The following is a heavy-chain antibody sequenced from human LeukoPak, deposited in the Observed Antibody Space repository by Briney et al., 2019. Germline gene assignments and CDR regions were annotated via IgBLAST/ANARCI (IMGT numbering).Heavy chain of an antibody. V-gene: IGHV3-23*01. CDR3: AKGPEYGWGSQDYYYYGMDV. Sequence: GGSLRLSCAASGFTFSSYAMSWFRQAPGKGLEWVSAIIVSGGSTYYADSVKGRFTISRDNSKNTLYLQMNSLRAEDKAVYYCAKGPEYGWGSQDYYYYGMDVWGQGTTVTVSS. CDR1: GFTFSSYA. J-gene: IGHJ6*02. D-gene: IGHD3-10*01. CDR2: IIVSGGST.